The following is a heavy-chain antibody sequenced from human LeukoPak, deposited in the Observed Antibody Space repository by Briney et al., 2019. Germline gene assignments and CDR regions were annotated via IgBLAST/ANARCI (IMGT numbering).Heavy chain of an antibody. J-gene: IGHJ4*02. CDR1: GFTFSSYA. V-gene: IGHV3-23*01. CDR3: AKAVERRIVVVPAAIGSIDY. Sequence: GGSLRLSCAASGFTFSSYAMSWVRQAPGKGLEWVSAISGSGGSTYYADSVKGRFTISRDNSKNTLYLQMNSLRAEDTAVYYYAKAVERRIVVVPAAIGSIDYWGQGTLVTVSS. CDR2: ISGSGGST. D-gene: IGHD2-2*02.